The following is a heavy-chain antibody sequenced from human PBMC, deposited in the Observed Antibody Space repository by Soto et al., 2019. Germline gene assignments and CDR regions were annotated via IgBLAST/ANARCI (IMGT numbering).Heavy chain of an antibody. D-gene: IGHD6-19*01. J-gene: IGHJ4*02. Sequence: PSETLSLTCTVSGGSISSSSYYWGWIRQPPGKGLEWIGSIYYSGSTYYNPSLKSRVTISVDTSKNQFSLKLSSVTAADTAVYYCAKDRQWLAKHFDYWGQGTLVTVSS. CDR3: AKDRQWLAKHFDY. CDR2: IYYSGST. V-gene: IGHV4-39*02. CDR1: GGSISSSSYY.